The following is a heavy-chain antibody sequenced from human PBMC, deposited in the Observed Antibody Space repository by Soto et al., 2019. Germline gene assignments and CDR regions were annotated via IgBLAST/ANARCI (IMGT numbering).Heavy chain of an antibody. CDR3: ARDRDCSSTSCYHWFDP. D-gene: IGHD2-2*01. J-gene: IGHJ5*02. CDR1: GGTFSSYA. CDR2: IIPIFGTA. Sequence: SVKVSCKASGGTFSSYAISWVRQAPGQGLEWMGGIIPIFGTANYAQKFQGRVTITADESTSTAYMELSSLRSEDTAVYYCARDRDCSSTSCYHWFDPWGQGTLVIVSS. V-gene: IGHV1-69*13.